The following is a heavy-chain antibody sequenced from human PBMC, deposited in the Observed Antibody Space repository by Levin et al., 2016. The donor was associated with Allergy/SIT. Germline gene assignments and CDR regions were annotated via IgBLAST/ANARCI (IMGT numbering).Heavy chain of an antibody. CDR1: GFTFSTYG. CDR3: ASSSSWNRETFDC. Sequence: GESLKISCAASGFTFSTYGMNWVRQAPGKGLEWVSYIRSSSSTIYYADSVRGRFTISRDNAKNSLYLQMNSLRAEDTAVYYCASSSSWNRETFDCWGQGTLVTVSS. V-gene: IGHV3-48*01. CDR2: IRSSSSTI. D-gene: IGHD6-13*01. J-gene: IGHJ4*02.